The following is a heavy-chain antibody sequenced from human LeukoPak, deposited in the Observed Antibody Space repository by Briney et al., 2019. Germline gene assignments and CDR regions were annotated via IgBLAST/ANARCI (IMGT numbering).Heavy chain of an antibody. Sequence: GGSLRLSCAASGISFDNYSVNWVRQAPGKGLEWVSYIGSGRLIIYYADSVKGRFTISRDNAKDSVYLQMNSLRAEDTAVYYCARGISAVAPRAFDLWGQGTMVTVSS. V-gene: IGHV3-48*04. CDR3: ARGISAVAPRAFDL. CDR2: IGSGRLII. J-gene: IGHJ3*01. CDR1: GISFDNYS. D-gene: IGHD6-19*01.